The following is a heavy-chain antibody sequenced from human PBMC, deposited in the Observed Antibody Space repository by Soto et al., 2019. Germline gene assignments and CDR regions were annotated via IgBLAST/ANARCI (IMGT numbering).Heavy chain of an antibody. D-gene: IGHD3-16*02. Sequence: PSETLSLTCTVSGGSISSYYWSWIRQPPGKGLEWIGYIYYSGSTNYNPSLKSRVTISVDTSKNQFSLKLSSVTAADTAVYYCARASIWGSYRYPYYFAYWGQGTLVTVSS. V-gene: IGHV4-59*01. J-gene: IGHJ4*02. CDR3: ARASIWGSYRYPYYFAY. CDR1: GGSISSYY. CDR2: IYYSGST.